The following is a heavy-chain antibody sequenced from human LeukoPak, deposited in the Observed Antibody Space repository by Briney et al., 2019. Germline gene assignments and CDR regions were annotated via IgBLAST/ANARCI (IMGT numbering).Heavy chain of an antibody. J-gene: IGHJ5*01. Sequence: SETLSLTCTVSGGSISSYFWSWIRQPPGKGLEWIGYISYSGSTNYNPFLKSRVTISLDTSKSQFSLELSSVTAADTAVYFCARTRASGDGMGWFDSWGQGTRVTVSS. D-gene: IGHD5-24*01. CDR2: ISYSGST. CDR3: ARTRASGDGMGWFDS. CDR1: GGSISSYF. V-gene: IGHV4-59*01.